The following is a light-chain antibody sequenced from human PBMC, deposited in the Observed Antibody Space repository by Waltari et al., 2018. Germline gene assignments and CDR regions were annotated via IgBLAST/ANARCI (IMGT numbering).Light chain of an antibody. J-gene: IGKJ1*01. V-gene: IGKV3-15*01. Sequence: DIVLTQSPATLSLSPGERATLSCRASQHINMNLAWYQQKPGQAPRLLFYGASTRESGVPARFSGSGSGTEFTLTISSLQSEDFGLYYCQQYNDWPPWTFGQRTKV. CDR3: QQYNDWPPWT. CDR2: GAS. CDR1: QHINMN.